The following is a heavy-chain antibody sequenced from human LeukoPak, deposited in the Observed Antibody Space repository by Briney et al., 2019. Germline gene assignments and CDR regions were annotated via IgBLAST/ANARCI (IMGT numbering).Heavy chain of an antibody. D-gene: IGHD1-26*01. J-gene: IGHJ4*02. CDR1: GFTFSSYA. Sequence: GGSLRLSCAASGFTFSSYAMNWVRQAPGKGLEWVAVISYDGSNKYYADSVKGRFTISRDNSKNTVYLQMNSLTAEDTAVYYCARDPSGRYYSNLDYWGQGTLVTVSS. CDR3: ARDPSGRYYSNLDY. V-gene: IGHV3-30*03. CDR2: ISYDGSNK.